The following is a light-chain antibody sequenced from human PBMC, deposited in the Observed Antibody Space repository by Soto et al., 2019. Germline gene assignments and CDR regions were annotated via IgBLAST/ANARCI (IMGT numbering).Light chain of an antibody. Sequence: DVVMTQSPLSLPVTLGQPASISCRSNQSLVHSDGIAYFSWFQQRPGRSPRRLIYKVSNRDSGVPARFNVSGSGTDFALKISRVEAKDVGVYYCMQGTHWPITVGPGTRLESK. V-gene: IGKV2-30*02. J-gene: IGKJ5*01. CDR3: MQGTHWPIT. CDR1: QSLVHSDGIAY. CDR2: KVS.